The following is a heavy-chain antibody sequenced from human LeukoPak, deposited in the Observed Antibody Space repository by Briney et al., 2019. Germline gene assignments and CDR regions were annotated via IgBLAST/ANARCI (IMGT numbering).Heavy chain of an antibody. D-gene: IGHD2-15*01. CDR1: GYTFTSYG. CDR2: IIPIFGTA. J-gene: IGHJ4*02. V-gene: IGHV1-69*13. CDR3: ASCGGGGSCYPQYIFDY. Sequence: SVKVSCKASGYTFTSYGISWVRQAPGQGLEWMGGIIPIFGTANYAQKFQGRVTITADESTSTAYMELSSLRSEDTAVYYCASCGGGGSCYPQYIFDYWGQGTLVTVSS.